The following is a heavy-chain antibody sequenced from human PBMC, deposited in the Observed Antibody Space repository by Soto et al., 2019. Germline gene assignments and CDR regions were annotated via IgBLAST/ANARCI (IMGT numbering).Heavy chain of an antibody. CDR2: ISYDGSNK. J-gene: IGHJ4*02. CDR1: GFTFSSYG. Sequence: GGSLRLSCAASGFTFSSYGMHWVRQAPGKGLEWVAVISYDGSNKYYADSVKGRFTISRDNSKNTLYLQMNSLRAEDTAVYYCAKDKDPPDSSSWRPFDYWGQGTLVTV. V-gene: IGHV3-30*18. CDR3: AKDKDPPDSSSWRPFDY. D-gene: IGHD6-13*01.